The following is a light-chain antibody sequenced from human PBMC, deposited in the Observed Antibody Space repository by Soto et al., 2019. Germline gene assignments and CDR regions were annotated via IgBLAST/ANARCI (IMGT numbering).Light chain of an antibody. CDR3: MQALQTLSFT. CDR2: LGS. CDR1: QSLLHSNGYNY. Sequence: DIVMTQSPLSLPVTPGEPASISCRSSQSLLHSNGYNYLDWYLQKPGQSPQLLIYLGSNRASGVPARFSGSGSGTDFQLKISRVEAEDVGVYYCMQALQTLSFTFGPGTKVDIK. V-gene: IGKV2-28*01. J-gene: IGKJ3*01.